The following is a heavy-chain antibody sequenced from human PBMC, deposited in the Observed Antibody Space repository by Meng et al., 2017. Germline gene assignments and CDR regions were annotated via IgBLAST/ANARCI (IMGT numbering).Heavy chain of an antibody. V-gene: IGHV4-34*01. CDR1: GGSFSGYY. Sequence: GSLRLSCAVYGGSFSGYYWSWIRQPPGKGLEWIGEINHSGSTNYNPSLKSRVTISVDTSKNQFSLKLSSVTAADTAVYYCARSDYYDSSGYYNWVDYWGQGTLVTVSS. CDR3: ARSDYYDSSGYYNWVDY. D-gene: IGHD3-22*01. J-gene: IGHJ4*02. CDR2: INHSGST.